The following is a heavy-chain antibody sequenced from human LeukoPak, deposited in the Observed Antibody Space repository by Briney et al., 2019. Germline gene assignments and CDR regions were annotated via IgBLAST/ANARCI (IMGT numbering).Heavy chain of an antibody. V-gene: IGHV3-23*01. D-gene: IGHD3-3*01. CDR3: AKDPPYYDFWSGTAYYFDY. CDR2: ISGSGGST. J-gene: IGHJ4*02. CDR1: GLTFSSYA. Sequence: GGSLRLSCAASGLTFSSYAMSWVRQAPGKGLEWVSAISGSGGSTYYPDSVKGRFTISRDNSKNTLYLQMNSLRAEDTAVYHCAKDPPYYDFWSGTAYYFDYWGQGTLVTVSS.